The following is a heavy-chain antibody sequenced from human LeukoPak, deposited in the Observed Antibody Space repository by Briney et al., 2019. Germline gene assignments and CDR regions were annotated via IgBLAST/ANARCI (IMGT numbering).Heavy chain of an antibody. CDR2: ISAYNGNT. CDR1: GYTFTSYG. CDR3: ARDYCSSTSCYYFDY. Sequence: GASVKVSCKASGYTFTSYGISWVRQAPGQGLEWMGWISAYNGNTNYAQKLQGRVTMTTDTSTSTAYMELRSLRSDDTAVYYCARDYCSSTSCYYFDYWGQGTLVTVSS. D-gene: IGHD2-2*01. V-gene: IGHV1-18*01. J-gene: IGHJ4*02.